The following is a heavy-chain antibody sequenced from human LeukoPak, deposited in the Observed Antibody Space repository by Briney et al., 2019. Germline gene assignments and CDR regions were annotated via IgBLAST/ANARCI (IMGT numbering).Heavy chain of an antibody. CDR2: ISGSGGST. CDR3: AKVRDSSGWYPLDY. Sequence: GGSLRLSCAASGFTFSSYVMSWVRQAPGKGLEWVSAISGSGGSTYYADSAKGRFTISRDNSKNTLYLQMNSLRAEDTAVYYCAKVRDSSGWYPLDYWGQGTLVTVSS. J-gene: IGHJ4*02. D-gene: IGHD6-19*01. CDR1: GFTFSSYV. V-gene: IGHV3-23*01.